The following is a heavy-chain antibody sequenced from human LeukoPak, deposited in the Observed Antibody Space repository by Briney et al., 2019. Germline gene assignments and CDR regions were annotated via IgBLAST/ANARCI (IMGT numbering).Heavy chain of an antibody. D-gene: IGHD6-19*01. CDR1: GRSFSTYY. V-gene: IGHV4-34*01. Sequence: SETLSLTCAIYGRSFSTYYWNWIRQPPGKGLEWIGEINHSGSTNYNPSLKSRVTLSVDTSKNQFSLKLSSVTAADTAVYYCAIDTSGRSYWGQGTLVTVSS. CDR3: AIDTSGRSY. J-gene: IGHJ4*02. CDR2: INHSGST.